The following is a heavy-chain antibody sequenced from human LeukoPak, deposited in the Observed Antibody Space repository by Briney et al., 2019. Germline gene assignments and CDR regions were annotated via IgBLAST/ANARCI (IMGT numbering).Heavy chain of an antibody. V-gene: IGHV4-59*01. D-gene: IGHD2-15*01. J-gene: IGHJ3*02. Sequence: SETLSLTCTVSGGSISSYYWSWIRQPPGKGLEWIGYIYYSGSTNYNPSLKSRVTISVGTSKNQFSLKLTSVTAADTAVYYCARDLGGDGTFDIWGQGTMVTVSS. CDR1: GGSISSYY. CDR2: IYYSGST. CDR3: ARDLGGDGTFDI.